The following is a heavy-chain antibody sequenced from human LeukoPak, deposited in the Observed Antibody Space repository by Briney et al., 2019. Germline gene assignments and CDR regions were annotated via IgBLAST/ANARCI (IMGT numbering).Heavy chain of an antibody. CDR2: IYYSGST. V-gene: IGHV4-39*01. D-gene: IGHD1-26*01. Sequence: SETLSLTCTVSGGSISSSSYYWGWIRQPPGKGLEWIGSIYYSGSTYYNRSLKSRVTISVDTSKKQFSLKLSSVTAADTAVYYCASTWRSGSYLDAFDIWGQGTMVTVSS. CDR3: ASTWRSGSYLDAFDI. CDR1: GGSISSSSYY. J-gene: IGHJ3*02.